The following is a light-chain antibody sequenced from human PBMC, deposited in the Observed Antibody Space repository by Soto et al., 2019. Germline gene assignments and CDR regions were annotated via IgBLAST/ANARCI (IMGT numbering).Light chain of an antibody. Sequence: GMSQSPATLSVYTGERATLSCRASQTVRNNYLAWYQQKPGQAPRLLIYDASSRATGIPDRFSGSGSGTEFTLTISSLQSEDFAVYYCQQYNNWPRTFGQGTNVDIK. CDR3: QQYNNWPRT. V-gene: IGKV3D-15*01. CDR1: QTVRNN. J-gene: IGKJ1*01. CDR2: DAS.